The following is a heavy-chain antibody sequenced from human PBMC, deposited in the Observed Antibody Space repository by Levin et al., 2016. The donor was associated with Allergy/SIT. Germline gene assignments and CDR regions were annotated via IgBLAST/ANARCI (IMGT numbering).Heavy chain of an antibody. Sequence: ASVKVSCKASGYTFTGYYMHWVRQAPGQGLEWMGWINPNSGGTNYAQKFQGRVTMTRDTSISTAYMELSRLRSDDTAVYYCARDSGSYPPYFDYWGQGTLVTVSS. D-gene: IGHD1-26*01. CDR2: INPNSGGT. CDR3: ARDSGSYPPYFDY. V-gene: IGHV1-2*02. J-gene: IGHJ4*02. CDR1: GYTFTGYY.